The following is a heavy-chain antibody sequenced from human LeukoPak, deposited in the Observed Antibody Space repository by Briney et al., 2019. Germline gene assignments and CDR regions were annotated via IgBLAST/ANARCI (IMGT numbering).Heavy chain of an antibody. J-gene: IGHJ4*02. D-gene: IGHD6-19*01. V-gene: IGHV1-46*01. Sequence: ASVKVSCKASGYTFTSYYMHWVRQAPGQGLEWMGIITTSGGSTTYAQKFQGRVTMTRDVSTSTVYMELSSLRSEDTAVYYCARDFYSSGWSYFDFWGQGTLVTVSS. CDR2: ITTSGGST. CDR3: ARDFYSSGWSYFDF. CDR1: GYTFTSYY.